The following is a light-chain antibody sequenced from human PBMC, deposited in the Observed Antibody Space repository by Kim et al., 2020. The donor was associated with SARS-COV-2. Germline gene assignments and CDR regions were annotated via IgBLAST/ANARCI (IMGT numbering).Light chain of an antibody. CDR2: DVS. CDR1: SSDVGGYNY. J-gene: IGLJ1*01. Sequence: GQSITISWPGTSSDVGGYNYVSWYQQHPGKAPQLMIYDVSKRPSGVSNRFSGSKSGNTASLTISGLQAEDEADYYCSSYTSSSTYVFGTGTKVTVL. CDR3: SSYTSSSTYV. V-gene: IGLV2-14*04.